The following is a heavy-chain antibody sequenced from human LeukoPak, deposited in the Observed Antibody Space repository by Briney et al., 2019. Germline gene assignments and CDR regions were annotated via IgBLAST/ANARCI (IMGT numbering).Heavy chain of an antibody. Sequence: GGFLRLSCAASGFAFYDYAMSWVRQPPGKGLEWVSGINDNGAKTFYADSVKGLLTISRDNSRSTLYLQMNNLRADDTAVYYCAKGHGVVTFNELFSWGQGTLVTVSS. CDR1: GFAFYDYA. J-gene: IGHJ4*02. CDR3: AKGHGVVTFNELFS. V-gene: IGHV3-23*01. D-gene: IGHD2-21*02. CDR2: INDNGAKT.